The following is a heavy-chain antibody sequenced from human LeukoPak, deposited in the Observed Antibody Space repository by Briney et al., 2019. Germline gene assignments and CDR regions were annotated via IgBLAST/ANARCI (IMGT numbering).Heavy chain of an antibody. D-gene: IGHD4-23*01. CDR2: ISYSGIT. J-gene: IGHJ4*02. Sequence: TLSLTCAVSGGSISSGGYFWSWIRHHPRKGLEWIGYISYSGITQYNPSLQNRVTISIDTSKKQFSLKLTSVTAADTAVYCRARDSPDYGGHWSFDYWGQGTLVTVSS. V-gene: IGHV4-31*11. CDR1: GGSISSGGYF. CDR3: ARDSPDYGGHWSFDY.